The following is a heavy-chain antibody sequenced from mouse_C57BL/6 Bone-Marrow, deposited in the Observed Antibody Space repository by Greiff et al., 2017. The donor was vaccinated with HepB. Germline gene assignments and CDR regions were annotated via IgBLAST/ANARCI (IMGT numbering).Heavy chain of an antibody. V-gene: IGHV2-9-1*01. D-gene: IGHD1-1*01. Sequence: VKLMESGPGLVAPSQSLSITCTVSGFSLTSYAISWVRQPPGKGLEWLGVIWTGGGTNYNSALKSRLSISKDNSKSQVFLKMNSLQTDDKARYYCARNFDYGSSYGFDVWGTGTTVTVSS. CDR3: ARNFDYGSSYGFDV. CDR1: GFSLTSYA. J-gene: IGHJ1*03. CDR2: IWTGGGT.